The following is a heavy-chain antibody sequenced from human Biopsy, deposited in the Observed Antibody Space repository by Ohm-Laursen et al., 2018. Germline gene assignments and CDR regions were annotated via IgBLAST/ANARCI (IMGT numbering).Heavy chain of an antibody. V-gene: IGHV3-9*01. Sequence: SRRLSCSASGFKLDDYGMNWVRQVPAKGMEWVSRISWNSDDIGYADSVKGRFTISRDNARNALHLQMNSLRTEDTALYYCAKDLGLNYSDRFLFYYGMDVWGRGTTVTVSS. D-gene: IGHD4-17*01. J-gene: IGHJ6*02. CDR1: GFKLDDYG. CDR2: ISWNSDDI. CDR3: AKDLGLNYSDRFLFYYGMDV.